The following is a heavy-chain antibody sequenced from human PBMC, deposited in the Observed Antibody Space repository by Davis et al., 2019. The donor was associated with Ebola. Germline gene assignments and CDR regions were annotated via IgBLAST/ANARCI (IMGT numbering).Heavy chain of an antibody. Sequence: MPSETLSLTCTVSGGSITSSSYYWGWIRQPPGKGLEWIGTISHTGSTYYNPSLKSRLTLSVATSKNQFSLKLTSVTAADTAVYYCARRMDVWGQGTTVTVSS. J-gene: IGHJ6*02. V-gene: IGHV4-39*01. CDR2: ISHTGST. CDR3: ARRMDV. CDR1: GGSITSSSYY.